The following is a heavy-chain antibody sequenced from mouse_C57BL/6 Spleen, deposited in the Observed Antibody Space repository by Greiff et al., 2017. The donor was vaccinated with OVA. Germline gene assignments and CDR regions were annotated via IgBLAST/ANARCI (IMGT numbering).Heavy chain of an antibody. CDR3: ARSFAYYYGSSYAMDY. CDR1: GFTFSDYG. V-gene: IGHV5-17*01. D-gene: IGHD1-1*01. J-gene: IGHJ4*01. CDR2: ISSGSSTI. Sequence: EVKLVESGGGLVKPGGSLKLSCAASGFTFSDYGMHWVRQAPEKGLEWVAYISSGSSTIYYADTVKGRFTISRDNAKNTLFLQMTSLRSEDTAMYYCARSFAYYYGSSYAMDYWGQGTSVTVSS.